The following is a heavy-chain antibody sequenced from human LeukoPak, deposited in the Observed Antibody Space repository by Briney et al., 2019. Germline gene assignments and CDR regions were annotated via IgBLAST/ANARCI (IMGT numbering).Heavy chain of an antibody. CDR2: INRDGSRT. CDR3: VRSLTGTDDY. CDR1: GFTFDDYA. D-gene: IGHD3-9*01. V-gene: IGHV3-74*01. Sequence: GGSLRLSCAASGFTFDDYAMHWVRQAPGKGLVWVSHINRDGSRTTYADSVKGRFTISRDNAKNTVYLQMNSLRAEDTALYFCVRSLTGTDDYWGQGTLVTVSS. J-gene: IGHJ4*02.